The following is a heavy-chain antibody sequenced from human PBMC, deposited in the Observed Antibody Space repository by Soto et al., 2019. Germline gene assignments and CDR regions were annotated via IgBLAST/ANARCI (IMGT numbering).Heavy chain of an antibody. CDR3: ARSLPGTYGAFDL. CDR2: ISGDGSST. Sequence: EVQLVDSGGGLVQPGGSLRLSCAASEFTFRSYWMHWVRQSPGKGLVWVSRISGDGSSTNYADSVKGRCTISRDNAKNTVYLQIDCLRAEDTAVYYCARSLPGTYGAFDLWGQGTMVTVSS. D-gene: IGHD1-7*01. CDR1: EFTFRSYW. V-gene: IGHV3-74*01. J-gene: IGHJ3*01.